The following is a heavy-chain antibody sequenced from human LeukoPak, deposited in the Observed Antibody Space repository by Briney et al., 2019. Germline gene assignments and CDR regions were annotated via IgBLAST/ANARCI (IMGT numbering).Heavy chain of an antibody. CDR2: IYYSGST. D-gene: IGHD6-13*01. CDR1: GGSISSHY. J-gene: IGHJ6*03. Sequence: SETLSLTCTVSGGSISSHYWSWIRQPPGKGLEWIGYIYYSGSTNYNPSLKSRVTISVDTSKNQFSLKLSSVTAADTAVYYCARAAATNYYYYYYMDVWGKGTTVTVSS. CDR3: ARAAATNYYYYYYMDV. V-gene: IGHV4-59*11.